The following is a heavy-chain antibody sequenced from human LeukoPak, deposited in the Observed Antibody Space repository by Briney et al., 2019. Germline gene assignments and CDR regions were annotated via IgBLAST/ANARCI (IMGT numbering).Heavy chain of an antibody. CDR1: GFTFSSYW. J-gene: IGHJ4*02. V-gene: IGHV3-74*01. Sequence: GGSLRLSCAVSGFTFSSYWMHWVRQAPGKGLVWVSRINSDGSSTNYADSVKGRFTISRDNAKNTLYLQMNSLRAEDTAVYYCAREHYSSSCPDYWGQGTLVTVSS. CDR2: INSDGSST. D-gene: IGHD6-13*01. CDR3: AREHYSSSCPDY.